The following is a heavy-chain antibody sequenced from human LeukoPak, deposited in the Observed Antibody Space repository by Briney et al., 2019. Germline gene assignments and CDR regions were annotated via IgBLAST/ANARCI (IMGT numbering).Heavy chain of an antibody. V-gene: IGHV4-59*12. J-gene: IGHJ4*02. Sequence: SETLSLTCTVSGGSISSYYWSWIRQPSEKGLEWIGYIFYSGNTNYNPSLKSRVTISVDTSKNQFSLKLSSVTAADTAVYYCASLLNGYWGQGTLVTVSS. CDR1: GGSISSYY. D-gene: IGHD2-8*01. CDR3: ASLLNGY. CDR2: IFYSGNT.